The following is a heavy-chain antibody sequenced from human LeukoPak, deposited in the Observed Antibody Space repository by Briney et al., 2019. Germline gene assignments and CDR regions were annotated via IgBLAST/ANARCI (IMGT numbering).Heavy chain of an antibody. J-gene: IGHJ4*02. Sequence: GGSLRLSCAASGFTFSSIGMNWVRQAPGKGLEWVGRIRSKTDGGTTEYSAPVKGRFSISRDDSKDTLYLQMNRLKTEDTAVYYCNPTTVNAGAFWGQGTLVTVSS. V-gene: IGHV3-15*01. CDR3: NPTTVNAGAF. CDR1: GFTFSSIG. D-gene: IGHD4-17*01. CDR2: IRSKTDGGTT.